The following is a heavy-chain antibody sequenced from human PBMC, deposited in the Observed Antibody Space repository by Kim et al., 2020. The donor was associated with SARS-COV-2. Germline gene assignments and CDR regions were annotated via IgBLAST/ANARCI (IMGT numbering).Heavy chain of an antibody. D-gene: IGHD1-26*01. Sequence: SETLSLTCAVSGGSISSYYWSWILRPPRKGLEWIVEIYYNGGTNYNTSLMKRRTISLDTNNNNFSLMLLSFAAADTTAEYYSRIGLVPPIHVEQIYYVD. J-gene: IGHJ6*03. V-gene: IGHV4-59*01. CDR2: IYYNGGT. CDR1: GGSISSYY. CDR3: SRIGLVPPIHVEQIYYVD.